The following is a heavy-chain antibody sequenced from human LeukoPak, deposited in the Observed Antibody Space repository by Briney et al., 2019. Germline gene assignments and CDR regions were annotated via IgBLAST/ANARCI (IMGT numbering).Heavy chain of an antibody. Sequence: EASVKVSCKASGYTFTGYYMHWVRQAPGQGLEWMGWINPNSGNTGYAQKFQGRVTITRNTSISTAYMELSSLRSEDTAVYYCARGGATAAMFSLDYWGQGTLVTVSS. D-gene: IGHD2-2*01. CDR2: INPNSGNT. J-gene: IGHJ4*02. V-gene: IGHV1-8*03. CDR3: ARGGATAAMFSLDY. CDR1: GYTFTGYY.